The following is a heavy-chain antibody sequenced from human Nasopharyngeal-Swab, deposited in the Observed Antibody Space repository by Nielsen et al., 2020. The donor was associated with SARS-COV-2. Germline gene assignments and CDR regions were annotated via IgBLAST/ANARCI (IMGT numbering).Heavy chain of an antibody. Sequence: GESLKISCAASGFTFSTFGMHWVRQAPGKGLEWVAVIWYDGSNKYYADSVKGRFTISRDNSKNTVFLQVNSLRAEDTAIYYCAQVPAHWGQGTRVTV. CDR2: IWYDGSNK. J-gene: IGHJ4*02. CDR3: AQVPAH. V-gene: IGHV3-33*06. CDR1: GFTFSTFG.